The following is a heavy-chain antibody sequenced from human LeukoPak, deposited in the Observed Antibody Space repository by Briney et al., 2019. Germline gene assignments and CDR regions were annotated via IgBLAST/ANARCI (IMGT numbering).Heavy chain of an antibody. V-gene: IGHV2-5*02. CDR3: AHRSLSAPEFSWFDP. Sequence: SGPTLVKPTQTLTLTCTFSGFSLTDRKVGVGWIRQPPGKALEWLAFIYSDDERRYSPSLTSRLTITKDTSKNQVVLTMTNMDPVDTATYYCAHRSLSAPEFSWFDPRGQGTLVTVSS. CDR2: IYSDDER. CDR1: GFSLTDRKVG. J-gene: IGHJ5*02. D-gene: IGHD2/OR15-2a*01.